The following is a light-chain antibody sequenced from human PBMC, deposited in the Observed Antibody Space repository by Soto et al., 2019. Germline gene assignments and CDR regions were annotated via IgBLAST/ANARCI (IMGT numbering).Light chain of an antibody. CDR3: QQYGTSPFT. V-gene: IGKV3-20*01. CDR1: QSVSSSC. Sequence: EIVLTQSPATLSLSPGERPTLSCRASQSVSSSCLAWYQQKPGQAPRLLIYGASIRATGIPDRFSGSGSGTDFTLTISRLEPEDFAVYYCQQYGTSPFTFGTGTKVDIK. CDR2: GAS. J-gene: IGKJ3*01.